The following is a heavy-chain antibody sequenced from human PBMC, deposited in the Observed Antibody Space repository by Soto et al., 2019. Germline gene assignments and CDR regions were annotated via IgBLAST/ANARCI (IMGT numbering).Heavy chain of an antibody. CDR1: GDSVSSNSAA. CDR3: SSEGGNRYYYYGMDV. Sequence: QVQLQQSGPGLVKPSQTLSLTCAISGDSVSSNSAAWNWIRQSPSRGLEWLGRTYYRPKWYNDYSLAVQRRITINPDTSKNQFSLQLNSVTPEDTAVYYCSSEGGNRYYYYGMDVWGQGTTVTVSS. CDR2: TYYRPKWYN. D-gene: IGHD1-26*01. J-gene: IGHJ6*02. V-gene: IGHV6-1*01.